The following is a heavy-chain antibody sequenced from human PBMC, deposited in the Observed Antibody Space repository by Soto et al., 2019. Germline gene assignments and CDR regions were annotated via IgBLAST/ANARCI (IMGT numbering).Heavy chain of an antibody. D-gene: IGHD3-9*01. CDR1: GGSISSSSYY. V-gene: IGHV4-39*01. Sequence: KASETLSLTCTVSGGSISSSSYYWGWIRQPPGKGLEWIGSIYYSGSTYYNPSLKSRVTISVDTSKNQFSLKLSSVTAADTAVYYCARRPPFTYYHNPTGYFDYWGQGTLVTVSS. J-gene: IGHJ4*02. CDR2: IYYSGST. CDR3: ARRPPFTYYHNPTGYFDY.